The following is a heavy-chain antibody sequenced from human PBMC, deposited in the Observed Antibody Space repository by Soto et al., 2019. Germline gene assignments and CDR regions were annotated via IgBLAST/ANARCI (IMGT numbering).Heavy chain of an antibody. CDR3: TRVEMATIHYYYYGMDV. CDR1: GFTFNGSA. J-gene: IGHJ6*02. D-gene: IGHD5-12*01. CDR2: IRSKANSYAT. Sequence: EVQLVESGGGLVQPGGSLKLSCAASGFTFNGSAMHWVRQASGKGLEGVGRIRSKANSYATAYAASVKGRFTISRDDSKNTVYLQMNSLKTEDTAVYYCTRVEMATIHYYYYGMDVWGQGTTVTVSS. V-gene: IGHV3-73*02.